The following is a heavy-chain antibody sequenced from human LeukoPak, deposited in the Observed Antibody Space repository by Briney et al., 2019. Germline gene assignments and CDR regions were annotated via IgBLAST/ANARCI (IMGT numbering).Heavy chain of an antibody. CDR1: GGSISSYY. D-gene: IGHD3-9*01. CDR3: ARVKGGQVQLRYFDWLLSGVYYFDY. J-gene: IGHJ4*02. V-gene: IGHV4-59*01. CDR2: IYYSGST. Sequence: PSETLSLTCTVSGGSISSYYWSWIRQPPGKGLEWIGYIYYSGSTNYNPSLKSRVTISVDTSKNQFSLKLSSVTAADTAVYYCARVKGGQVQLRYFDWLLSGVYYFDYWGQGTLVTVSS.